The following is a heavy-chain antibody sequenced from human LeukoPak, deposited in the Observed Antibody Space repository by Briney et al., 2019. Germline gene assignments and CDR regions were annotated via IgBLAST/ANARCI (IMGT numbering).Heavy chain of an antibody. J-gene: IGHJ3*02. CDR2: ISWNSGSI. CDR1: GFTFDDYA. V-gene: IGHV3-9*03. CDR3: AKDTEYSSSGAFDI. D-gene: IGHD6-6*01. Sequence: PGGSLRLSCAASGFTFDDYAMHWVRQAPGKGLEWVSGISWNSGSIGYADSVKGRFTISRDNAKNSLYLQMNSLRAEDMALYYCAKDTEYSSSGAFDIWGQGTMVTVSS.